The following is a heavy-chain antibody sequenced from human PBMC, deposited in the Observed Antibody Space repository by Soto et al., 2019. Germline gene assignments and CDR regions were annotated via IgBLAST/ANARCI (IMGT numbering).Heavy chain of an antibody. CDR2: IYSGGST. CDR3: ARVVRGITIFGVVDDAFDI. Sequence: GGSLRLSCAASGFTVSSNYMSWVLQAPGKGLEWVSVIYSGGSTYYADSVKGRFTISRDNSKNTLYLQMNSLRAEDTAVYYCARVVRGITIFGVVDDAFDIWGQGTMVTVXS. D-gene: IGHD3-3*01. V-gene: IGHV3-66*01. CDR1: GFTVSSNY. J-gene: IGHJ3*02.